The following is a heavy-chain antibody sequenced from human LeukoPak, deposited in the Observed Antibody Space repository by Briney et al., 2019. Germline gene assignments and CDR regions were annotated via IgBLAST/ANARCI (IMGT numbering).Heavy chain of an antibody. V-gene: IGHV3-7*01. Sequence: GGSLRLSCAASGFTFSIYWMSWVRQAPGKGLEWVANINQGGGETYYVDSVKGRFTISRDNAKDSLYLQMNSLRAEDTAVYYCARGEGGYDILTGYLQNWGQGTLVTVSS. CDR2: INQGGGET. CDR3: ARGEGGYDILTGYLQN. D-gene: IGHD3-9*01. CDR1: GFTFSIYW. J-gene: IGHJ4*02.